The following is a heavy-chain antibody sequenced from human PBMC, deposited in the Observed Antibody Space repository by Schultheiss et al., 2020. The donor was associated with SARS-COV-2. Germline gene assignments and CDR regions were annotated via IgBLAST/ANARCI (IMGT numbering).Heavy chain of an antibody. J-gene: IGHJ6*02. Sequence: ASVKVSCKASGYTFTSYGISWVRQAPGQGLEWMGWMNPNSGNTGYAQKFQGRVTMTRDTSISTAYMELSSLRSEDTAVYYCAREESDDFWSYYGMDVWGQGTTVTVSS. CDR2: MNPNSGNT. CDR3: AREESDDFWSYYGMDV. D-gene: IGHD3-3*01. CDR1: GYTFTSYG. V-gene: IGHV1-8*02.